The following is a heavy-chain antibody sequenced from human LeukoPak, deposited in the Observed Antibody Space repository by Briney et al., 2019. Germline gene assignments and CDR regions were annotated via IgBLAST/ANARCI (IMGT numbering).Heavy chain of an antibody. D-gene: IGHD3-16*01. CDR1: GYTFTNYP. CDR3: ARGAIARYYYYGMDV. CDR2: ISAYNGNT. V-gene: IGHV1-18*01. J-gene: IGHJ6*02. Sequence: ASVKVSCKASGYTFTNYPIHWVRQAPGQGLEWMGWISAYNGNTNYAQKLQGRVTMTTDTSTSTAYMELRSLRSDDTAVYYCARGAIARYYYYGMDVWGQGTTVTVSS.